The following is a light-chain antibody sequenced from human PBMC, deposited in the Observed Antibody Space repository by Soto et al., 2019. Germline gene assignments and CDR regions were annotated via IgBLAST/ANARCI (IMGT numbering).Light chain of an antibody. V-gene: IGKV3-15*01. CDR3: QQYNNWLMYT. J-gene: IGKJ2*01. Sequence: ERVMTQSPATLSVSPGERATLSCRASQSVGGDLAWYQQKPGQAPRLLIYGASSRAPGIPDRFSGSGSGTEFTLTISSLQSEDFAVYYCQQYNNWLMYTFGQGTKLEIK. CDR1: QSVGGD. CDR2: GAS.